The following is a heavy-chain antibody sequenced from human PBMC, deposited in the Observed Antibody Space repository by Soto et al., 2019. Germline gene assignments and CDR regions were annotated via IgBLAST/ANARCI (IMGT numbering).Heavy chain of an antibody. Sequence: SETLSLTCAVSGGSISSVNWWSWVRQPPGKGLEWIGEIYHSGSTNYNPSLKSRVTISVDTSKNQFSLKLSSVTAADTAVYYCARERVDILTGSPYFDYWGQGTLVTVSS. V-gene: IGHV4-4*02. CDR1: GGSISSVNW. D-gene: IGHD3-9*01. J-gene: IGHJ4*02. CDR2: IYHSGST. CDR3: ARERVDILTGSPYFDY.